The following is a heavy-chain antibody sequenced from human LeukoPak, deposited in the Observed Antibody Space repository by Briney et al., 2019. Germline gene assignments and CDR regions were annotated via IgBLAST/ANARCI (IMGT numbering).Heavy chain of an antibody. Sequence: SVKVSCKASGGTFSSYAISWVRQVPGQGLEWMGGIIPIFGTANYAQKFRGRVTITADKSTSTAYMELSRLRSDDTAVYYCARNGVVVVPAADFAYYYYYMDVWGKGTTVTISS. CDR3: ARNGVVVVPAADFAYYYYYMDV. CDR1: GGTFSSYA. V-gene: IGHV1-69*06. J-gene: IGHJ6*03. CDR2: IIPIFGTA. D-gene: IGHD2-2*01.